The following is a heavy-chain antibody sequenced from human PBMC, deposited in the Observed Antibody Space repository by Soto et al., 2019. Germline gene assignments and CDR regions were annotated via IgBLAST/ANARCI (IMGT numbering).Heavy chain of an antibody. J-gene: IGHJ6*02. CDR2: ISYDGSNE. V-gene: IGHV3-30*18. Sequence: GGSLRLSCAASGFTFSSYGMHWVRQAPGKGLEWVAVISYDGSNEYYADSVKGRFTISRDNSKNTLYLQMNSLRAEDTAVYYCAKDHDFWSGYNLYYYYGMDVWGQGTTVTVSS. CDR3: AKDHDFWSGYNLYYYYGMDV. CDR1: GFTFSSYG. D-gene: IGHD3-3*01.